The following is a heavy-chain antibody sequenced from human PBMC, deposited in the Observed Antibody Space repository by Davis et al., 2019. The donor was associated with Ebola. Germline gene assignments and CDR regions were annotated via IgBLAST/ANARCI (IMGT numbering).Heavy chain of an antibody. CDR2: INAGNGNT. V-gene: IGHV1-3*01. D-gene: IGHD6-19*01. CDR3: ARDTIFSSGWSL. Sequence: AASVKVSCKASGYTFTSYYMHWVRQAPGQRLEWMGWINAGNGNTKYSQKFQGRVTITRDTSASTAYMELSSLRSEDTAVYYCARDTIFSSGWSLWGQGTLVTVSS. CDR1: GYTFTSYY. J-gene: IGHJ4*02.